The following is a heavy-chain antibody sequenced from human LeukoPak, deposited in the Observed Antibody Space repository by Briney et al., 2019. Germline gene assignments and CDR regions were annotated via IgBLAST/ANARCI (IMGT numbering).Heavy chain of an antibody. D-gene: IGHD2-15*01. CDR2: ISGSGGST. J-gene: IGHJ4*02. Sequence: SGGSLRLSCAASGFTFSSYAMSWVRQAPGRGLEWVSAISGSGGSTYYADSVKGRFTISRDNSKNTLYLQMNSLRAEDTAVYYCAKGSGGSCYSATDHWGQGTLVIVSS. V-gene: IGHV3-23*01. CDR1: GFTFSSYA. CDR3: AKGSGGSCYSATDH.